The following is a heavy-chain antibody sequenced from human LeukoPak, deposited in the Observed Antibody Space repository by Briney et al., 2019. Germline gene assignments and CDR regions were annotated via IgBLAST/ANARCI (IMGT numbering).Heavy chain of an antibody. J-gene: IGHJ4*02. CDR2: IVHSGNT. V-gene: IGHV4-34*12. CDR3: ASAVGQPTDTSGGY. D-gene: IGHD3-10*01. Sequence: SETLSLTCAVYGGSFSGYYWSWVRQPPGKGLEWIGEIVHSGNTKYNPSLKSRVTMSVDTSKNQFSLNLTSVTAADTAVYYCASAVGQPTDTSGGYWGQGTLVTVSS. CDR1: GGSFSGYY.